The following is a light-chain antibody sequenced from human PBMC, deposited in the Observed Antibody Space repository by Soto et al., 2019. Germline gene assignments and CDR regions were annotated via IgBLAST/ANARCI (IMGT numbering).Light chain of an antibody. J-gene: IGKJ5*01. Sequence: ILLTQSPGTLSLSPGDRATLSCRASQSVSNKYLAWYQQKPGQAPRLLIYGASSRATGIPDRFSGSGSGTDFTLTISRLEPEDFAVYYCQQYGNSPVTFGQGTRLDIK. CDR3: QQYGNSPVT. CDR1: QSVSNKY. V-gene: IGKV3-20*01. CDR2: GAS.